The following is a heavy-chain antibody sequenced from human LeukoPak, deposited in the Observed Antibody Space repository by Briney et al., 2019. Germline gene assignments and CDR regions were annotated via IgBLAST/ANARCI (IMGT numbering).Heavy chain of an antibody. J-gene: IGHJ4*02. CDR2: ISGSGGST. D-gene: IGHD6-19*01. CDR1: GFTFSSYG. Sequence: TGGSLRLSCAASGFTFSSYGMNWVRQAPGKGLEWVSAISGSGGSTYYADSVKGRFTISRDNSKNTLYLQMNSLRAEDTAVYYCAKLKTVAAAWDYWGQGTLVTVCS. V-gene: IGHV3-23*01. CDR3: AKLKTVAAAWDY.